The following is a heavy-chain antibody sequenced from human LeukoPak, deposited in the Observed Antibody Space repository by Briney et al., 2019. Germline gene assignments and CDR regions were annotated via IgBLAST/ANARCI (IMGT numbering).Heavy chain of an antibody. D-gene: IGHD3-3*01. CDR3: ARLLDYDFWSGYSPDYFDY. CDR2: IYYSGST. J-gene: IGHJ4*02. Sequence: SETLSLTCTVSGGSISSYYWSWIRQPPGKGLEWIGYIYYSGSTNYNPSLKSRVTISVDTSKNQFSLKLSSVTAADTAVYYCARLLDYDFWSGYSPDYFDYWGQGTLVTVSS. CDR1: GGSISSYY. V-gene: IGHV4-59*08.